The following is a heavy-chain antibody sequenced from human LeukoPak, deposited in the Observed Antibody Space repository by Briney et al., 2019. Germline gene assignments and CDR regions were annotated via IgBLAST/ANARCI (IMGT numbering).Heavy chain of an antibody. J-gene: IGHJ5*02. CDR1: GYTFTNYY. Sequence: GASVKVSCKASGYTFTNYYMHWVRQAPGQGLEWMGIINPSGGSASYAQKFQGRVTMTRDTSTSTVYMELSSLRSEDTAVYYCARDPIPETTVTNWFDPWGQGTLVTVSS. V-gene: IGHV1-46*01. CDR3: ARDPIPETTVTNWFDP. CDR2: INPSGGSA. D-gene: IGHD4-11*01.